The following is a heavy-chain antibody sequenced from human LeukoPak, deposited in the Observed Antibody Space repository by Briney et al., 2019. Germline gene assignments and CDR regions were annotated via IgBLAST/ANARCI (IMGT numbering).Heavy chain of an antibody. CDR3: ARARGYVHY. J-gene: IGHJ4*02. D-gene: IGHD1-1*01. CDR2: INHSGST. Sequence: SETLSLTCAVYGGSFSGYYWSWIRQPPGKGLEWIGEINHSGSTNYNPSLKSRVTISVDTSKNQFSLKLSSVTAADTAVYYCARARGYVHYWGQGTLVTVSS. V-gene: IGHV4-34*01. CDR1: GGSFSGYY.